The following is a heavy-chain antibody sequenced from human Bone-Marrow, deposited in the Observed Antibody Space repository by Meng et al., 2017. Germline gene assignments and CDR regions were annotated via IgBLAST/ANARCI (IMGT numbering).Heavy chain of an antibody. J-gene: IGHJ4*02. CDR3: ARGDYSSSPSF. Sequence: QVPLQRAGPGLANPSQTLSLPCSISGDSVSSNSAAWHWIRQSPSRGLEWLGRTYYRSKWYTDYAVSVKSRITINPDTSKNQFSLQLNSVTPEDTAVYYCARGDYSSSPSFWGQGTLVTVSS. D-gene: IGHD3-22*01. CDR2: TYYRSKWYT. CDR1: GDSVSSNSAA. V-gene: IGHV6-1*01.